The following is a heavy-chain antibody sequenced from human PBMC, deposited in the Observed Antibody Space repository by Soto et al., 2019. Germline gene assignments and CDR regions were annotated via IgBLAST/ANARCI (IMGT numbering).Heavy chain of an antibody. J-gene: IGHJ4*02. CDR1: GFTFNAYA. CDR3: ARVASDYINSVDH. V-gene: IGHV3-23*01. Sequence: EVQLLESGGALLQPGGPLRLSCEASGFTFNAYAMTWVRQAPGKGREWISAIGGSGGNRYYAASVKGRFTISRDNSKDTVDLQMNRLRVEDTAVYYCARVASDYINSVDHWGQGILVTVSS. D-gene: IGHD4-4*01. CDR2: IGGSGGNR.